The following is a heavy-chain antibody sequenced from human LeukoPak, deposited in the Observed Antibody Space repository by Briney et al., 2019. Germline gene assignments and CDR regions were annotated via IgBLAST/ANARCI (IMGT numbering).Heavy chain of an antibody. J-gene: IGHJ4*02. Sequence: PSETLSLTCSVTGGSISSSTYYWGWIRQPPGKGLEWIASVYYSGSTYYNPSLNSRVTISVDTSKNQFSLKVNSVTAADTAVYYCASWGGYGIWSQGTLVTVSS. CDR1: GGSISSSTYY. V-gene: IGHV4-39*01. D-gene: IGHD3-3*01. CDR2: VYYSGST. CDR3: ASWGGYGI.